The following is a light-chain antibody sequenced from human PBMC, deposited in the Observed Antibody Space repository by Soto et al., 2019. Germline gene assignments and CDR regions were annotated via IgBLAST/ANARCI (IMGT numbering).Light chain of an antibody. CDR1: QSVSSY. Sequence: EIVLTQSPATLSLSPGERATLSCRASQSVSSYLAWYQQKPGQAPRLLIYDASSRATGIPARFSGSGSGTDFTLTISRLEPEDFAVYYCQQRSNWPPGFGPGTKVDI. CDR2: DAS. J-gene: IGKJ3*01. CDR3: QQRSNWPPG. V-gene: IGKV3-11*01.